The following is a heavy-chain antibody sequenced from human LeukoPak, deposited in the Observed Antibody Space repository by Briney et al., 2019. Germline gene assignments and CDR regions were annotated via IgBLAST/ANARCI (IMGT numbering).Heavy chain of an antibody. CDR1: GITFSNYA. CDR2: ISGVGGST. V-gene: IGHV3-23*01. CDR3: AAISGY. D-gene: IGHD2-21*01. J-gene: IGHJ4*02. Sequence: PGGSLRLSCAVSGITFSNYAMSWVRQAPGKGLEWISAISGVGGSTYYADSVKGRFTISRDNSKNTLYLQMSSLRAEDTAVYYCAAISGYWGQGALVTVSS.